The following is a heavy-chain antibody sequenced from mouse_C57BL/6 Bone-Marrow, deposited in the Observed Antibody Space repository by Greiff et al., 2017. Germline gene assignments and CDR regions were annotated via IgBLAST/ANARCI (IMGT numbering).Heavy chain of an antibody. J-gene: IGHJ2*01. CDR3: ARCSNYRYFDYFDY. V-gene: IGHV1-19*01. Sequence: EVQLQQSGPVLVKPGASVKMSCKASGYTFTDYYMNWVKQSHGKSLEWIGVINPYNGGTSYNQKFKGKATLTVDKSSSTDYMELNSLTSEDSAVYYCARCSNYRYFDYFDYWGQGTTLTVSS. D-gene: IGHD2-5*01. CDR1: GYTFTDYY. CDR2: INPYNGGT.